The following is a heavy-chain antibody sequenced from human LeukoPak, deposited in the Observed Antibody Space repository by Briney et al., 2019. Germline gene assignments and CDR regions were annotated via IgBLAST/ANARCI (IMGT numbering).Heavy chain of an antibody. D-gene: IGHD6-19*01. V-gene: IGHV3-23*01. Sequence: GGSLRLSCAVSGITLSNYGMSWVRQAPGKGLEWVAGISDSGGRTNYADSVKGRFTISRDNPKNTLYLQMNSLRAEDTAVYYCARDKGSGFDFDYWGQGTLVTVSS. J-gene: IGHJ4*02. CDR3: ARDKGSGFDFDY. CDR1: GITLSNYG. CDR2: ISDSGGRT.